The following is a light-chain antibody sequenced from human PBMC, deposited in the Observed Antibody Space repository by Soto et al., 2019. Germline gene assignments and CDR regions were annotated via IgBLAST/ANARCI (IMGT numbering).Light chain of an antibody. CDR3: CSYAGSYTYV. CDR1: SSDVGGHNY. Sequence: QSALTQPRSVSGSPGQSVTISCTETSSDVGGHNYVSWYQQHPGKAPQLMIYDVTKRPSGVPDRFSGSKSGSTASLTISGLQAEDEADYYCCSYAGSYTYVFGTGTKVTVL. J-gene: IGLJ1*01. CDR2: DVT. V-gene: IGLV2-11*01.